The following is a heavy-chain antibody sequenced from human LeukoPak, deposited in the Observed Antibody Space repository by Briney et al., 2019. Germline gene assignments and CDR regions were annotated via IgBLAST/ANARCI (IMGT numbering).Heavy chain of an antibody. CDR2: VSYDGSSI. Sequence: GGSLRLSCADSRFTFSTYGMHWVRQAPGKGLEWVAVVSYDGSSIYYADSVKGRFTISRDNSKNTLYLQMNSLRSEDSVVHCCTEAQLPQNELGNFYFDYWGQGTLVTVSS. V-gene: IGHV3-30*18. CDR3: TEAQLPQNELGNFYFDY. CDR1: RFTFSTYG. D-gene: IGHD7-27*01. J-gene: IGHJ4*02.